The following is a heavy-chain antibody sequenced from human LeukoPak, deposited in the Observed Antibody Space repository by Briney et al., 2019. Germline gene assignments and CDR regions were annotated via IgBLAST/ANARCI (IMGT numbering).Heavy chain of an antibody. J-gene: IGHJ3*02. Sequence: PSETLSLTCTVSGGSINNGGYYWSWIRQHPGKGLEWIGYIYYSGSSYYNPSLRSRVTISIDTSNNQFSLKLNSVNAADTAVYYCARGVPKWELLVAGVFDIWGQGTVVTVSS. CDR3: ARGVPKWELLVAGVFDI. V-gene: IGHV4-31*03. CDR1: GGSINNGGYY. D-gene: IGHD1-26*01. CDR2: IYYSGSS.